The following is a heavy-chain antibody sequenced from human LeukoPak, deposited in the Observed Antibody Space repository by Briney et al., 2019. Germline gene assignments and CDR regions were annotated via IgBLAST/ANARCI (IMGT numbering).Heavy chain of an antibody. CDR2: INSDGSST. D-gene: IGHD5-18*01. CDR3: ARESDTAMVSPSLDY. V-gene: IGHV3-74*01. J-gene: IGHJ4*02. CDR1: GFTFSSYW. Sequence: GGSLRLSCAASGFTFSSYWMHWVRQAPGKGLVWVSRINSDGSSTSYADSVKGRFTISRDNAKNTLYLQMNSLRAEDTAVYYCARESDTAMVSPSLDYWGQGTLVTVSS.